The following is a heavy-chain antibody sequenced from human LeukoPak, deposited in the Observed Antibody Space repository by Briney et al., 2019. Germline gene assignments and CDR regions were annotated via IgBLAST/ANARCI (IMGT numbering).Heavy chain of an antibody. Sequence: GASVKVSCKASGYTFTGYYMHWVRQAPGQGLEWMGWINPNSGGTNYAQKFQGRVTMTRDTSISTAYMGLSRPRSDDTAVYYCARDQGRITIALFDYWGQGTLVTVSS. J-gene: IGHJ4*02. V-gene: IGHV1-2*02. CDR2: INPNSGGT. D-gene: IGHD3-3*01. CDR1: GYTFTGYY. CDR3: ARDQGRITIALFDY.